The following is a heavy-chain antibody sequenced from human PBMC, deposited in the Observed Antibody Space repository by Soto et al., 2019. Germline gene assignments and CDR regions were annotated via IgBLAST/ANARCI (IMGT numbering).Heavy chain of an antibody. CDR3: ARHVIVVVPAAMSPPTGYYMDV. Sequence: GESLKISCKGSGYSFTSYWIGWVRQMPGKGLEWMGIIYPGDSDTRYSPSFQGQVTISADKSISTAYLQWSSLKASGTAMYYCARHVIVVVPAAMSPPTGYYMDVWGKGTTGTVSS. CDR1: GYSFTSYW. D-gene: IGHD2-2*01. V-gene: IGHV5-51*01. CDR2: IYPGDSDT. J-gene: IGHJ6*03.